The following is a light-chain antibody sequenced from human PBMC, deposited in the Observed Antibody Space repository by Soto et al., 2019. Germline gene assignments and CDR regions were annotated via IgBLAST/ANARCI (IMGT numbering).Light chain of an antibody. CDR1: NSNIGAGFA. Sequence: SVLTQPPSVSGAPGQRVTISCTGSNSNIGAGFAVHWYQQLPGTAPKLLIHGNNNRPSGVPDRFSGSKSDTSASLAITGLQADDEADYYCHSYDSRLNCYVFGTGTKVTVL. J-gene: IGLJ1*01. CDR3: HSYDSRLNCYV. V-gene: IGLV1-40*01. CDR2: GNN.